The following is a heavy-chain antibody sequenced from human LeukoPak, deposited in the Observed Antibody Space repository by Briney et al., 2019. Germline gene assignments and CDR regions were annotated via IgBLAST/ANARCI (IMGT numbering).Heavy chain of an antibody. J-gene: IGHJ4*02. V-gene: IGHV4-39*02. CDR3: AREGGSYKYHFDY. D-gene: IGHD1-26*01. CDR2: IYDSGST. CDR1: GGSIRSSYYY. Sequence: SETLSLTCTVSGGSIRSSYYYWGWIRQPPGKGLEWIGSIYDSGSTYYNPSLKSRVTISVDTSKNQFSLKLNSVTAADTAVYYCAREGGSYKYHFDYWGQGTLVTVSS.